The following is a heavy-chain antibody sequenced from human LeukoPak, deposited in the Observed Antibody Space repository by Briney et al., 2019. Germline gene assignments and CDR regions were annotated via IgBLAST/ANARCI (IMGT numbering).Heavy chain of an antibody. CDR3: ARESVYYDSSGYSPSY. Sequence: SETLSLTCAVYGGSFSGYYWSWIRQPPGKGLEWIGEINHSGSTNYNPSLKSRVTISVDTSKNQFSLKLSSVTAADTAVYYCARESVYYDSSGYSPSYWGQGTLVTVSS. CDR1: GGSFSGYY. J-gene: IGHJ4*02. V-gene: IGHV4-34*01. CDR2: INHSGST. D-gene: IGHD3-22*01.